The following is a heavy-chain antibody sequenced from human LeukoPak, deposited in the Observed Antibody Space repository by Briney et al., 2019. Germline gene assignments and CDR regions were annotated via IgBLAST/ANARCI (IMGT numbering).Heavy chain of an antibody. CDR3: AIDILTGTPGDWFDP. J-gene: IGHJ5*02. Sequence: GGSLRLSCAASGFTFSSYAMSWVRQAPGKGLEWVSAISGSGGSTYYADSVKGRFTISRDSSKNTLYLQMNSLRAEDTAVYYCAIDILTGTPGDWFDPWGQGTLVTVSS. CDR1: GFTFSSYA. V-gene: IGHV3-23*01. CDR2: ISGSGGST. D-gene: IGHD3-9*01.